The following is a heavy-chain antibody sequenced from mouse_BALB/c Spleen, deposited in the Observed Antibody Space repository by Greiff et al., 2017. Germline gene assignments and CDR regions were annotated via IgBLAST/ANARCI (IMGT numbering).Heavy chain of an antibody. J-gene: IGHJ1*01. CDR2: IYPGNSDT. Sequence: EVKLQESGTVLARPGASVKMSCKASGYSFTSYWMHWVKQRPGQGLEWIGAIYPGNSDTSYNQKFKGKAKLTAVTSASTAYMELSSLTNEDSAVYYCTIYYGSSYGYFDVWGAGTTVTVSS. CDR3: TIYYGSSYGYFDV. V-gene: IGHV1-5*01. D-gene: IGHD1-1*01. CDR1: GYSFTSYW.